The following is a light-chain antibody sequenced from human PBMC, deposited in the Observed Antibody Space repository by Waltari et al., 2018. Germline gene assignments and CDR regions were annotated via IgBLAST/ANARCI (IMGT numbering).Light chain of an antibody. CDR2: DAS. V-gene: IGKV1-33*01. CDR1: QDISNY. J-gene: IGKJ4*01. Sequence: DIQMTQSPSSLSASVGDRVTITCQASQDISNYLNWYKQKPGKAPKLLIYDASKLETGVPSRFSGSGSGTDFTFTISSLQPEDIATYYCQQYDNLPLTFGGGTKVEIK. CDR3: QQYDNLPLT.